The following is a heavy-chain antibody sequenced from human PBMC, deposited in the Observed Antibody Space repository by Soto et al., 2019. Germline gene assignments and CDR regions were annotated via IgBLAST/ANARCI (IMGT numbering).Heavy chain of an antibody. CDR1: GGSISSYY. J-gene: IGHJ4*02. V-gene: IGHV4-59*08. Sequence: QVQLQESGPGLVKPSETLSLTCTVSGGSISSYYWSWIRRPPGKGLEWIGYIYYSGNTNYNPSLKSRLTISVDTSKNQFSLKLSYVTAADTAVYYCARHPPYSAFDYWGQGTLVTVSS. CDR3: ARHPPYSAFDY. CDR2: IYYSGNT. D-gene: IGHD3-16*01.